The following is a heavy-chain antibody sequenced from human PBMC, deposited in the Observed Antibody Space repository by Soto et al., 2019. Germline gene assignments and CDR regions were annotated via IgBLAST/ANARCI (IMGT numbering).Heavy chain of an antibody. V-gene: IGHV2-5*02. CDR3: AHHPYYGLGSYSFDY. D-gene: IGHD3-10*01. CDR2: IYWDDDK. CDR1: GFSLTTSGVG. Sequence: QITLKESGPTLVTPTQTLTLTYTFSGFSLTTSGVGVGWIRQPPGKALEWLAVIYWDDDKRYSSSLKSRLTITKDTSKNQVVLTMTNMDPVDTATYYCAHHPYYGLGSYSFDYWGQGTLVTVSS. J-gene: IGHJ4*02.